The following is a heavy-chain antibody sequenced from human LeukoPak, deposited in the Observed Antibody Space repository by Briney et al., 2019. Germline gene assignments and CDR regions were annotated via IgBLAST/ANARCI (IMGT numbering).Heavy chain of an antibody. V-gene: IGHV3-11*04. J-gene: IGHJ4*02. Sequence: PGGSLRLSCAASGFTFSDYYMSWIRQAPGKGLEWVSYISSSGSTIYYADSVKGRFTISRDNSKNTLYLQMNSLRAEDTAVYYCAKVGDSSGYYHHIDYWGQGTLVTVSS. CDR3: AKVGDSSGYYHHIDY. CDR2: ISSSGSTI. D-gene: IGHD3-22*01. CDR1: GFTFSDYY.